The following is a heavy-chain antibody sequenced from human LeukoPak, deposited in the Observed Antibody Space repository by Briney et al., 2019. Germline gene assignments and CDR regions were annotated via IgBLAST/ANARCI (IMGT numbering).Heavy chain of an antibody. D-gene: IGHD4-17*01. CDR1: GGTLSSYT. CDR3: ARATKSYGDYAYLDAFDI. Sequence: GASVKVSCKASGGTLSSYTISWVRQATGQGLEWMGRTIPILGIANYAQKFQGRVTITADKSTSTAYMELSSLRSEDTAVYYCARATKSYGDYAYLDAFDIWGQGTMVTVSS. J-gene: IGHJ3*02. CDR2: TIPILGIA. V-gene: IGHV1-69*02.